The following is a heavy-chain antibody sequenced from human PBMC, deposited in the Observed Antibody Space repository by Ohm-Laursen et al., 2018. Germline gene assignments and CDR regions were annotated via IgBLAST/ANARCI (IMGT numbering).Heavy chain of an antibody. CDR1: GYSFTSYD. D-gene: IGHD4-23*01. CDR2: MNPNSHNT. Sequence: SVKVSCKTSGYSFTSYDINWVRQASGQGPEWMGWMNPNSHNTGYARKFRGRVSMTSDSSISTAYMELYSLTSEDTATYYCARAVRYQLLSDPWGQGTLVTVSS. V-gene: IGHV1-8*01. CDR3: ARAVRYQLLSDP. J-gene: IGHJ5*02.